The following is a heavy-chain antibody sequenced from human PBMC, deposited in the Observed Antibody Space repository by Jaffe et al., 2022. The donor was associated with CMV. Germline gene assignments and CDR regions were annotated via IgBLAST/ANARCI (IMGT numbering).Heavy chain of an antibody. Sequence: EVQLVESGGGLVQPGGSLRLSCAASGFTFSSYSMNWVRQAPGKGLEWVSYISSSSSTIYYADSVKGRFTISRDNAKNSLYLQMNSLRDEDTAVYYCARDRSITMVRGVPYYFDYWGQGTLVTVSS. V-gene: IGHV3-48*02. CDR2: ISSSSSTI. CDR3: ARDRSITMVRGVPYYFDY. CDR1: GFTFSSYS. D-gene: IGHD3-10*01. J-gene: IGHJ4*02.